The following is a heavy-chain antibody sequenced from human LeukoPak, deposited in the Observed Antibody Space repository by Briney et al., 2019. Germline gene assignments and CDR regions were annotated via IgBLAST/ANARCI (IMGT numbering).Heavy chain of an antibody. Sequence: GGSLRLSCAASGFTFSSYNVNWVRQAPGKGLEWVSSISGSTSSIYYADSVKGRFTISRDNAKNSLYLQMNSLRAEDTAVYYCASGGGDDFWGLSPNYFDYWGQGTLVTVSS. V-gene: IGHV3-21*01. J-gene: IGHJ4*02. CDR2: ISGSTSSI. D-gene: IGHD3-3*01. CDR3: ASGGGDDFWGLSPNYFDY. CDR1: GFTFSSYN.